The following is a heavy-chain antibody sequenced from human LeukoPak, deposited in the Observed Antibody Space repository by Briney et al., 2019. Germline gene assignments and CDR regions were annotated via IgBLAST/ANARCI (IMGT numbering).Heavy chain of an antibody. V-gene: IGHV3-23*01. Sequence: PGGSLRLSCAASGFTLSGSAMSWVRQAPGKGLDWVSLISSTGGNSYYADSVKGRFTISRDNSKDTLYLQMDSLRAEDTAIYYCARDIQLSTWGLGTKVTVSS. D-gene: IGHD5-24*01. CDR3: ARDIQLST. CDR2: ISSTGGNS. J-gene: IGHJ3*01. CDR1: GFTLSGSA.